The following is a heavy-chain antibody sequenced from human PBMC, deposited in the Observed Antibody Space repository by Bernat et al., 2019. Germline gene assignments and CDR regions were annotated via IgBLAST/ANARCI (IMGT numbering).Heavy chain of an antibody. D-gene: IGHD6-19*01. CDR1: GFTVSSNY. V-gene: IGHV3-23*04. J-gene: IGHJ4*02. CDR2: VSGSGGST. Sequence: EVQLVESGGGLIQPGGSLRLSCAASGFTVSSNYMSWVRQAPGKGLEWVSAVSGSGGSTYYADSVKGRFTISRDNSKNTLYLQMNSLRAEDTAVYYCAKLDSSGWYGSFDYWGQGTLVTVSS. CDR3: AKLDSSGWYGSFDY.